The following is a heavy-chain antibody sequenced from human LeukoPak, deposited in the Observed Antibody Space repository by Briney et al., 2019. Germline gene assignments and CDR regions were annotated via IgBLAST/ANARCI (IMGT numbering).Heavy chain of an antibody. V-gene: IGHV4-39*07. CDR2: IYYSGST. CDR3: ARASHGWYFDL. CDR1: GGSININTYY. Sequence: PSETLSLTCTVSGGSININTYYWGWIRQPPGKGLEWIGSIYYSGSTYCNPSLKSRVTISVDTSKNQFSLKLSSVTAADTAVYYCARASHGWYFDLWGRGTLVTVSS. D-gene: IGHD6-6*01. J-gene: IGHJ2*01.